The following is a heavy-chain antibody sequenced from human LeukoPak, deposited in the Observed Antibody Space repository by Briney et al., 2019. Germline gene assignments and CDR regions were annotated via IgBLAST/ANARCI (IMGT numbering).Heavy chain of an antibody. Sequence: GGSLRLSCAASGFAFRSYGMSWVRQAPGKGLEWVSGISWNSGSIGYADSVKGRFTISRDNAKNSLYLQMNSLRAEDTALYYCAKGAYYYDSSGYQFDYWGQGTLVTVSS. CDR1: GFAFRSYG. D-gene: IGHD3-22*01. V-gene: IGHV3-9*01. CDR2: ISWNSGSI. J-gene: IGHJ4*02. CDR3: AKGAYYYDSSGYQFDY.